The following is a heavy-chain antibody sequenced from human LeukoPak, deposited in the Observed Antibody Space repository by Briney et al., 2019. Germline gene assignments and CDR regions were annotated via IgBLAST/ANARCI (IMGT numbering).Heavy chain of an antibody. V-gene: IGHV3-72*01. CDR2: TTNKAHSYTT. CDR1: GFTLSDHN. D-gene: IGHD2-15*01. J-gene: IGHJ4*02. CDR3: ARAPSGLDY. Sequence: GGSLRLSCAVSGFTLSDHNMDWVRQAPGKGLEWVGRTTNKAHSYTTEYAASVKGRFTISRDDSQNSLYLQMNSLKTEDTAVYYCARAPSGLDYWGQGILVSVSS.